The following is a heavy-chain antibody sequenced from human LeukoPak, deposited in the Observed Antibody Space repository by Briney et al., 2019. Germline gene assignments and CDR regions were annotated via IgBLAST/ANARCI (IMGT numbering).Heavy chain of an antibody. J-gene: IGHJ4*02. CDR2: ISYDGSNK. Sequence: GRSLRLSCAASGFTFSSYAMHWARQAPGKGLEWVAVISYDGSNKYYADSVKGRFTISRDNSKNTLYLQMNSLRAEDTAVYYCASYDILTGYPGYWGQGTLVTVSS. V-gene: IGHV3-30-3*01. CDR3: ASYDILTGYPGY. CDR1: GFTFSSYA. D-gene: IGHD3-9*01.